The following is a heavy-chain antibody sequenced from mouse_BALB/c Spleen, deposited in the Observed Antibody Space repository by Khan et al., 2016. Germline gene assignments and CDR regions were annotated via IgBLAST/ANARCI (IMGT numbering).Heavy chain of an antibody. CDR1: GFNIKDYY. J-gene: IGHJ1*01. CDR3: VRDYYGTDFDV. D-gene: IGHD1-1*01. Sequence: VQLQQSGAELVRPGALVKLSCKASGFNIKDYYMNWVMQRPEQGLEWIGWIDPENGNSIYDPKFQGKASITADTSSNTAYLQLSSLTSDDTAVSYCVRDYYGTDFDVWGAGTTVTVSS. CDR2: IDPENGNS. V-gene: IGHV14-1*02.